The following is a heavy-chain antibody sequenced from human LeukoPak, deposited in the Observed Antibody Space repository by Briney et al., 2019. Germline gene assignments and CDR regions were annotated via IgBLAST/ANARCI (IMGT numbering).Heavy chain of an antibody. CDR3: EPLSAVAGDNWFDP. V-gene: IGHV1-2*02. Sequence: ASVKVSFKASGGTFSSYAISWVRQAPGQGLEWMGWINPNSGGTNYAQKFQGRVTMTRDTSISTAYMELSRLRSDDTAVYYCEPLSAVAGDNWFDPWGQGTLVTVSS. CDR2: INPNSGGT. J-gene: IGHJ5*02. CDR1: GGTFSSYA. D-gene: IGHD6-19*01.